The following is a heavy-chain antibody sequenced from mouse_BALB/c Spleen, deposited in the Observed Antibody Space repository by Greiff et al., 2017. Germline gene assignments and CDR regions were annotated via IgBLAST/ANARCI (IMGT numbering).Heavy chain of an antibody. CDR1: GYTFTSYY. CDR3: AREGGITTGFAY. Sequence: QVQLQQSGPELVKPGASVRISCKASGYTFTSYYIHWVKQRPGQGLEWIGWIYPGNVNTKYNEKFKGKATLTADKSSSTAYMQLSSLTSEDSAVYFCAREGGITTGFAYWGQGTLVTVSA. J-gene: IGHJ3*01. D-gene: IGHD2-4*01. V-gene: IGHV1S56*01. CDR2: IYPGNVNT.